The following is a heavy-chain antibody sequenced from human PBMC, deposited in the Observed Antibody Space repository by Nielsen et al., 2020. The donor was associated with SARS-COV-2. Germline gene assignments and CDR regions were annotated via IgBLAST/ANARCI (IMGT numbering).Heavy chain of an antibody. CDR2: IYYSGST. V-gene: IGHV4-31*03. CDR3: ARATGITMIVVVMGAFDL. D-gene: IGHD3-22*01. Sequence: SETLSLTCTVSGGSISSGGYYWSWIRQHPGKGLEWIGYIYYSGSTYYNPSLKSRVTISVDTSKNQFSLKLSSVTAADTAVYYCARATGITMIVVVMGAFDLWGQGSMVTVSS. J-gene: IGHJ3*01. CDR1: GGSISSGGYY.